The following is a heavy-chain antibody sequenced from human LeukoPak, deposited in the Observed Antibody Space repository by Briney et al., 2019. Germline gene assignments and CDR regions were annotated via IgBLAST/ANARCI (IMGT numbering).Heavy chain of an antibody. CDR3: ARVFDSGSQAYFYYMDV. J-gene: IGHJ6*03. CDR2: IYSSGST. D-gene: IGHD3-10*01. V-gene: IGHV4-59*01. Sequence: SETLSLTCTVSGGSISSYYWSWIRQPPGEGLEWIGYIYSSGSTNYNPSLKSRVTMSVDTSKNQFSLKVSSVTAADTAVYYCARVFDSGSQAYFYYMDVWGKGATVTIFS. CDR1: GGSISSYY.